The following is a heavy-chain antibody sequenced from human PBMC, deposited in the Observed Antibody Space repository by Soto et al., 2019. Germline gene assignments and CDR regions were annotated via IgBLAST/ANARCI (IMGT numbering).Heavy chain of an antibody. J-gene: IGHJ2*01. D-gene: IGHD2-2*01. CDR1: GYTFTSYG. CDR2: ISAYNGNT. CDR3: ARDGYCSSTSCYGWYFDL. Sequence: QVQLVQSGAEVKKPGASVKVSCKASGYTFTSYGISWVRQAPGQGLEWMGWISAYNGNTNYAQKLQGRVTMTTDTPTSTAYMELRSLRSDDTAVYYCARDGYCSSTSCYGWYFDLWGRGTLVTVSS. V-gene: IGHV1-18*01.